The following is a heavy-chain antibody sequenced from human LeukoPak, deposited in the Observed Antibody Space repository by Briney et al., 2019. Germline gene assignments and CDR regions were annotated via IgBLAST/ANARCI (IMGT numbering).Heavy chain of an antibody. CDR3: ARGAIVGATTPFDY. D-gene: IGHD1-26*01. Sequence: GGSLRLSCAASGFSVSRNYMSWVRQAPGKGLEWVSVIYSGDNTYYADSVKGRFTISRDNSKNTLYLQMNSLRAEDTAVYYCARGAIVGATTPFDYWGQGTLVTVSS. V-gene: IGHV3-66*02. CDR1: GFSVSRNY. CDR2: IYSGDNT. J-gene: IGHJ4*02.